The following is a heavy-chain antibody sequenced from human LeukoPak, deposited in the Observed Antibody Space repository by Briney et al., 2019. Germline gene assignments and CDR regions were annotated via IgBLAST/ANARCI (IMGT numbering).Heavy chain of an antibody. CDR3: AKRAVGAAYYFDY. J-gene: IGHJ4*02. CDR1: GFTFSSYV. Sequence: PGGSLRLSCAVSGFTFSSYVMSWVRQAPGKGLEWVSDISSSGDSTHYAGSVKGRFTISRDNSKNTLFLQMNSLRAEDTAVYYCAKRAVGAAYYFDYWGQGTLVTVSS. CDR2: ISSSGDST. V-gene: IGHV3-23*01. D-gene: IGHD2-15*01.